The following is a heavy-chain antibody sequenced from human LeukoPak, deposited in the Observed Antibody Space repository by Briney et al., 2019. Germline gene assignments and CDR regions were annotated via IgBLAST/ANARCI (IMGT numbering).Heavy chain of an antibody. CDR2: IYSGGST. J-gene: IGHJ3*02. CDR3: AKEGDYYDSSGYYYDDAFDI. Sequence: GGSLRLSCAASGFTVSSNYMSWVRQAPGKGLEWVSIIYSGGSTYYADSVKGRFTISSDDSKNTLYLQMNSLRAEDTAVYYCAKEGDYYDSSGYYYDDAFDIWGQGTMVTVSS. V-gene: IGHV3-53*01. CDR1: GFTVSSNY. D-gene: IGHD3-22*01.